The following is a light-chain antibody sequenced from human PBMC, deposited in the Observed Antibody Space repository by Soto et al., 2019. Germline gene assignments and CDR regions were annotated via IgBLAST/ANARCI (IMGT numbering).Light chain of an antibody. CDR2: DVT. J-gene: IGLJ2*01. CDR1: INDIGAYNY. Sequence: QSVLTQPASVSGSPGQSITISCTGTINDIGAYNYVAWYQRRPGKATKLLIYDVTYRPSGVSNRFSGSKSGNTASLTISGLQAEDEADYYCSAVATTSPLIFGGGTKLTVL. CDR3: SAVATTSPLI. V-gene: IGLV2-14*03.